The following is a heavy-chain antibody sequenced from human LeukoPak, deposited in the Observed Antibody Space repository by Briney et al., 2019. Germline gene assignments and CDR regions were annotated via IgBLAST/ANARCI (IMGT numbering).Heavy chain of an antibody. CDR1: GFSLSTSGVG. Sequence: SGPTLVKPTQTLTLTCTFSGFSLSTSGVGVGWIRQPPGKALEWLALIYWDDDKRYSPSLKSRLTITKDTSKNQVVLTVTNMDPVDTATYYCAHIMRNWNDFDYWGQGTLVTVSS. J-gene: IGHJ4*02. CDR2: IYWDDDK. CDR3: AHIMRNWNDFDY. D-gene: IGHD1-1*01. V-gene: IGHV2-5*02.